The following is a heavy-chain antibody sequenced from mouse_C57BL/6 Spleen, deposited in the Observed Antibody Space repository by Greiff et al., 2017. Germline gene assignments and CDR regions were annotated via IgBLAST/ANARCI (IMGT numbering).Heavy chain of an antibody. V-gene: IGHV1-55*01. CDR1: GYTFTSYW. Sequence: VQLQQPGAELVKPGASVKMSCKASGYTFTSYWITWVKQRPGQGLEWIGDIYPGSGSTNYNEKFKSKATLTVDTSSSTAYLQLSSLTSEDSAVYDCARSPITSVTAMGYWGQGTSVTVAT. D-gene: IGHD1-1*01. J-gene: IGHJ4*01. CDR2: IYPGSGST. CDR3: ARSPITSVTAMGY.